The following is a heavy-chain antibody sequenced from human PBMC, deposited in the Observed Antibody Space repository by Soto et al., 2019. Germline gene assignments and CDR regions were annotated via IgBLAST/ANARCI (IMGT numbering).Heavy chain of an antibody. CDR3: ARDKRDFWSGYSRYFGWFDP. J-gene: IGHJ5*02. D-gene: IGHD3-3*01. V-gene: IGHV3-33*01. CDR1: GFTFSSYG. CDR2: IWYDGSNK. Sequence: QVQLVESGGGVVQPRRSLRLSCAASGFTFSSYGMHWVRQAPGKGLEWVAVIWYDGSNKYYADSVKGRFTISRDNSKNTLYLQMNSLRAEDTAVYYCARDKRDFWSGYSRYFGWFDPWGQGTLVTVSS.